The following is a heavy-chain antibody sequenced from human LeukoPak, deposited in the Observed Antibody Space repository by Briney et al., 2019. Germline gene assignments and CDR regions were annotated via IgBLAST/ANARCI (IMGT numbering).Heavy chain of an antibody. CDR1: GGSFSGYY. CDR3: ARSGAYSSGRYYY. CDR2: INHSGST. V-gene: IGHV4-34*01. D-gene: IGHD6-13*01. Sequence: PSETLSLTCAVYGGSFSGYYWSWIRQPPGKGLEWIGEINHSGSTNYNPSLKSRVTISVDTSKNQFSLKLSSVTAADTAVYYCARSGAYSSGRYYYWRQATLVSVSS. J-gene: IGHJ4*02.